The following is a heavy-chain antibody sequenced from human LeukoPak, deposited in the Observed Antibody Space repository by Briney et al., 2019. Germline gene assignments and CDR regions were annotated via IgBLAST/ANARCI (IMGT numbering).Heavy chain of an antibody. J-gene: IGHJ6*04. CDR3: AELGITMIGGV. CDR2: IGYGGSDT. V-gene: IGHV3-48*03. D-gene: IGHD3-10*02. Sequence: GGSLRLSCTVSGFTLSSYEMTWFRQAPGKGLEWVSSIGYGGSDTHYADPVKGRFTISRDNAKNSLYLQMNSLRAEDTAVYYCAELGITMIGGVWGKGTTVTISS. CDR1: GFTLSSYE.